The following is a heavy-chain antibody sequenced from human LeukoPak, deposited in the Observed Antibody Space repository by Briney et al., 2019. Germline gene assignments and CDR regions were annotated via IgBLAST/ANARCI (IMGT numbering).Heavy chain of an antibody. D-gene: IGHD2-21*02. CDR3: ASGLYCGGDCYHWPQFDY. CDR1: GFTFSSYG. CDR2: IWYDGSNK. Sequence: GRSLRLSCAASGFTFSSYGMHWVRQAPGKGLEWVAFIWYDGSNKYYADSVKGRFTISRDNSKNTLYLQMNSLRAEDTAVYYCASGLYCGGDCYHWPQFDYWGQGTLVTVSS. V-gene: IGHV3-33*01. J-gene: IGHJ4*02.